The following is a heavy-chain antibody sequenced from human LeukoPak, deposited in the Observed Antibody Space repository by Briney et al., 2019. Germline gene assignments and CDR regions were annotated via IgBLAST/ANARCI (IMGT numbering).Heavy chain of an antibody. J-gene: IGHJ4*02. CDR1: GGSISSYY. CDR3: AKDHIRRDGYSDFDY. V-gene: IGHV4-4*07. CDR2: IYTSGST. Sequence: KPSETLSLTCTVSGGSISSYYWSWIRQPAGKGLELIGRIYTSGSTNYNPSLKSRVTMSVDTSKNQFSLKLSSVTAADTAVYYCAKDHIRRDGYSDFDYWGQGTLVTVSS. D-gene: IGHD5-24*01.